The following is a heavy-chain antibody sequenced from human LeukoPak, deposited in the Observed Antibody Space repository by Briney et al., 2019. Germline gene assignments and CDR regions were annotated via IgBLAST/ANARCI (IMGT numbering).Heavy chain of an antibody. D-gene: IGHD2-21*01. Sequence: GGSLRLSCAVSGITLSNYGMSWVRQAPGKGLEWVAGISGSGGSTNYADSVKGRFTISRDNPKNTLFLQMNSLRAEDTAVYFCAKRGVVIRVILVGFHREAYYFDSWGQGALVTVSS. CDR1: GITLSNYG. CDR2: ISGSGGST. V-gene: IGHV3-23*01. CDR3: AKRGVVIRVILVGFHREAYYFDS. J-gene: IGHJ4*02.